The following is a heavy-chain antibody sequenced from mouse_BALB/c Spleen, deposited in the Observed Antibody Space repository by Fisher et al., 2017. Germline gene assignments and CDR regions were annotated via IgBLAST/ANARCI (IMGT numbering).Heavy chain of an antibody. J-gene: IGHJ4*01. CDR3: ARHSYGSYAMDY. D-gene: IGHD2-1*01. V-gene: IGHV5-9-3*01. Sequence: RFTISRDNARNILYLQMSSLRSEDTAMYYCARHSYGSYAMDYWGQGTSVTVSS.